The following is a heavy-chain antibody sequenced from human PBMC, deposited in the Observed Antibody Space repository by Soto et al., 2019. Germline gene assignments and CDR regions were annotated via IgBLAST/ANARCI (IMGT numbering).Heavy chain of an antibody. Sequence: PGGSLRLSCAASGFTFSTYDMHWVRQATGKGLEWVSAIDTVGDTWYAGLVKGRFTISRENAKNYLYLQMDSLRAGDTAVYYCVREIVPAGSHFYYGLDVWGQGTTVTVSS. D-gene: IGHD2-2*01. CDR1: GFTFSTYD. CDR2: IDTVGDT. CDR3: VREIVPAGSHFYYGLDV. V-gene: IGHV3-13*01. J-gene: IGHJ6*02.